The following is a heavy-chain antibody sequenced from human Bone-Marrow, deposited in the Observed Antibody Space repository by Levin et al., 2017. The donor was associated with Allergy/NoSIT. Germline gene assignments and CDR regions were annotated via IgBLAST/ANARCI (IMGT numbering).Heavy chain of an antibody. J-gene: IGHJ5*02. CDR3: ARAPFTDYDFWSGYYRSSIVGGWFDP. V-gene: IGHV4-59*01. Sequence: SETLSLTCTVSGGSISSYYWSWIRQPPGKGLEWIGYIYYSGSTNYNPSLKSRVTISVDTSKNQFSLKLSSVTAADTAVYYCARAPFTDYDFWSGYYRSSIVGGWFDPWGQGTLVTVSS. D-gene: IGHD3-3*01. CDR1: GGSISSYY. CDR2: IYYSGST.